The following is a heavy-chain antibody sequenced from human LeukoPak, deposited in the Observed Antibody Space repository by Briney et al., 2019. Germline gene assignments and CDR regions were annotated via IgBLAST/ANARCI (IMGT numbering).Heavy chain of an antibody. CDR2: IYDSGST. D-gene: IGHD6-19*01. Sequence: PSETLSLTCTVSGDSISSYYWNWIRQPPGKGLEWIGYIYDSGSTNYNPSLKSRVTISVDTSKSQFSLKLSSVTAADTAVYYCARGYSSGWIDYWGQGTLVTVSS. V-gene: IGHV4-59*08. CDR3: ARGYSSGWIDY. J-gene: IGHJ4*02. CDR1: GDSISSYY.